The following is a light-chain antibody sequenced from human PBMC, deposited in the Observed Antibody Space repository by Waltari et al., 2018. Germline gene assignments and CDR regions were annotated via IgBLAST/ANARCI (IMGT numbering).Light chain of an antibody. CDR2: AND. J-gene: IGLJ1*01. Sequence: QSVLTQPPSVSGAPGQRVTISCTGSTSNIGAGYDVHWYQQLPGTVPKRVIYANDNRPSGVPDRFSGSKSGTSASLAITGLQSADEADYFCQSYDSSLSAYLFGSGTTVTVL. CDR1: TSNIGAGYD. V-gene: IGLV1-40*01. CDR3: QSYDSSLSAYL.